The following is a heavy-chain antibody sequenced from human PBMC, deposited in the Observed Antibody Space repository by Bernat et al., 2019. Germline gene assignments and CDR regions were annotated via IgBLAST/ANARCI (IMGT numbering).Heavy chain of an antibody. J-gene: IGHJ4*02. V-gene: IGHV4-34*01. D-gene: IGHD3-16*01. CDR3: ARSEGLMYYIDY. CDR1: GGSFSGYY. Sequence: QVQLQQWGAGLLKTSETLSLTCADYGGSFSGYYWSWIRQPPGKGLVWIGEINHSGDTNYNPYLKSRLTISVDTSKSQFSLELTAVTAANTASYYCARSEGLMYYIDYWGQGTLVTVSS. CDR2: INHSGDT.